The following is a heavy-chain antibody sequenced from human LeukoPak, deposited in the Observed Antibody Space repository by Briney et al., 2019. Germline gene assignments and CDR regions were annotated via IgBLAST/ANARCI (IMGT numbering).Heavy chain of an antibody. CDR1: GFIFADYA. CDR2: ISSSGTTL. J-gene: IGHJ4*02. Sequence: PGRSLGLSCAAPGFIFADYAMHWVRQAPGKRLERVLYISSSGTTLYYADSLKSRFTISRDNAKNSLYLQITSLRAEDTAVYYFARDYGGSSPFDYWGQGTLVTVSS. D-gene: IGHD4-23*01. V-gene: IGHV3-48*03. CDR3: ARDYGGSSPFDY.